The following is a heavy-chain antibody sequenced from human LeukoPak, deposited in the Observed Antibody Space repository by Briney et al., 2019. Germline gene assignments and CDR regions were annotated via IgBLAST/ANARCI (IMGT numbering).Heavy chain of an antibody. D-gene: IGHD6-19*01. CDR3: ARFYSGPSGWFVLWYFDL. V-gene: IGHV4-4*09. J-gene: IGHJ2*01. CDR2: IYNSENT. Sequence: PSETLSLTCTVSGGSVSSYYRSWLRQPPGKGLEWIGYIYNSENTKYNSSLESRVTMSVDTSKNRFFLKLSSVTAADTAVYYCARFYSGPSGWFVLWYFDLWGRGTLVTVSS. CDR1: GGSVSSYY.